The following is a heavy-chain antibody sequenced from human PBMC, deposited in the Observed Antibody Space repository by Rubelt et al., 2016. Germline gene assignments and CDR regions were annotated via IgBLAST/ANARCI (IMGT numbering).Heavy chain of an antibody. CDR1: GGSFSGYY. V-gene: IGHV4-34*01. CDR3: ERGGKRQLGPYDYVMDV. Sequence: QPQLQESGPGLVKPSETLSLTCAVYGGSFSGYYWHWIRQPPRKGLEWLGEINHSGSTNYNPSLKSRVPIALATSKNQFSLRRGSGSAAETAGYYGERGGKRQLGPYDYVMDVWGQGTTVTVSS. J-gene: IGHJ6*02. CDR2: INHSGST. D-gene: IGHD6-13*01.